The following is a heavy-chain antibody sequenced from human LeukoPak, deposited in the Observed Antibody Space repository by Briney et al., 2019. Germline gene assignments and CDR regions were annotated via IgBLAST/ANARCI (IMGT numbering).Heavy chain of an antibody. V-gene: IGHV3-7*01. CDR3: AREAGGSSH. CDR2: IKQDGSEK. Sequence: GGSLRLSCGASGFTFSSYWMSWARQAPGKGLEWVANIKQDGSEKYYVDSVKGRFTISRGNAKNSLYLQMNSLRAEDTAVYYCAREAGGSSHWGQGTLVTVSS. J-gene: IGHJ4*02. D-gene: IGHD2-2*01. CDR1: GFTFSSYW.